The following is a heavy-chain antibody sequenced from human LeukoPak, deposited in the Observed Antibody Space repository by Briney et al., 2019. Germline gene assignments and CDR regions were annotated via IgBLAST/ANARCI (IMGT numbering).Heavy chain of an antibody. V-gene: IGHV4-59*11. CDR2: IYYSGST. J-gene: IGHJ6*03. CDR1: GGSISSHY. Sequence: SETLSLTCTVSGGSISSHYWSWIRQPPGKGLEWIGYIYYSGSTNYNPSLKSRVTISVDTSKNQFSLKLSSVTAADTAVYYCARAGYMDVWGKGTTVTVSS. CDR3: ARAGYMDV.